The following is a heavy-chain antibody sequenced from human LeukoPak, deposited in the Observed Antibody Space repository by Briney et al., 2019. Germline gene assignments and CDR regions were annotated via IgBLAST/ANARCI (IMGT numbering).Heavy chain of an antibody. CDR1: GGSISSYY. D-gene: IGHD1-1*01. V-gene: IGHV4-59*01. CDR2: IYYSGST. CDR3: ARAGREVIDKEPDGTSYYMDV. Sequence: SETLSLTCTVSGGSISSYYWSWIRQPPGKGLEWIGYIYYSGSTNYNPSLKSRVTISVDTSKNQFSLKLSSVTAADTAVYYCARAGREVIDKEPDGTSYYMDVWGKGTTVTISS. J-gene: IGHJ6*03.